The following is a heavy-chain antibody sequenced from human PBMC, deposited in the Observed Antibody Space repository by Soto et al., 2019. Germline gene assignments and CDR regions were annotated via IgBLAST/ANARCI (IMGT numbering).Heavy chain of an antibody. D-gene: IGHD3-22*01. CDR2: IYYSGST. Sequence: QVQLQESGPGLVKPSQTLSLTCTVSGGSISSGAYYWSWIRQHPGKGLEWIGYIYYSGSTYYNPSLESRVTLSVDTSRKQFSLKVSSVTAADTAVYYCASANYFDSSGPFDYWGPGTLVTVSS. V-gene: IGHV4-31*03. CDR3: ASANYFDSSGPFDY. CDR1: GGSISSGAYY. J-gene: IGHJ4*02.